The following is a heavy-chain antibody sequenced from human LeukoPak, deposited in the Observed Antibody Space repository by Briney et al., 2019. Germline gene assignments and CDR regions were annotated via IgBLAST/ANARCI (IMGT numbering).Heavy chain of an antibody. CDR2: MYFSGST. Sequence: PSETLSLTCTVSGGSISSGTYYWSWIRQPPGKGLEWIGYMYFSGSTKYNPSLKSRVTISLDTSKNQFSLRLRSVTAADTAVYYCARAKGITSFDYWGQGTLVTVSS. CDR1: GGSISSGTYY. J-gene: IGHJ4*02. D-gene: IGHD5-24*01. CDR3: ARAKGITSFDY. V-gene: IGHV4-61*01.